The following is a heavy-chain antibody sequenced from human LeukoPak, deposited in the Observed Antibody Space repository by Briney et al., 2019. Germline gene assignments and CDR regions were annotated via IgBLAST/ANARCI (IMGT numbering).Heavy chain of an antibody. J-gene: IGHJ4*02. CDR1: GFTFSSYW. Sequence: TGGSLRLSCEASGFTFSSYWMHWVRQAPGEGPVCVSRINNDGSSTNYADSVKGRFTVSRDNAKNTLYLQMNSLTTEDTAVYYCVRDWFGEFHWGQGTLVTVSS. D-gene: IGHD3-10*01. V-gene: IGHV3-74*01. CDR3: VRDWFGEFH. CDR2: INNDGSST.